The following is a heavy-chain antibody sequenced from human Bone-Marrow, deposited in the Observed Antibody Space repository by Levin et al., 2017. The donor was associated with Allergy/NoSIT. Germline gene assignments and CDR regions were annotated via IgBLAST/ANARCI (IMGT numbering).Heavy chain of an antibody. V-gene: IGHV3-23*01. Sequence: GESLKISCTASGFTFSTYAMSWVRQAPGKGLEWVSSISGGGGRTDYADSVKGRFTISRDNSKNTLYLQMNSLRVEDTAVYYCGKGMELWDIIAVGPPFDYWGQGTLVTVSS. D-gene: IGHD6-19*01. CDR1: GFTFSTYA. CDR2: ISGGGGRT. J-gene: IGHJ4*02. CDR3: GKGMELWDIIAVGPPFDY.